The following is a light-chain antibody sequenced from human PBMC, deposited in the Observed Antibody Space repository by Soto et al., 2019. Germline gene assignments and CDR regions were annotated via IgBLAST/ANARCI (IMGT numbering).Light chain of an antibody. Sequence: DTQLTQLPSALSASVGHRVTTTCRPSQPLNTYLSWYQHKPRKALNLLISAAFTLESGVPSRFGGCGSGTEFTLTVTSLQPEDFATYYYQHIDTFRLTFGGGTKVELK. CDR2: AAF. V-gene: IGKV1-9*01. CDR3: QHIDTFRLT. CDR1: QPLNTY. J-gene: IGKJ4*01.